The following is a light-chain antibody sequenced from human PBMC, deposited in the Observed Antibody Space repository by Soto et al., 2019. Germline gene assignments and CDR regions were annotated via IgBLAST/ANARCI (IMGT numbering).Light chain of an antibody. J-gene: IGKJ1*01. V-gene: IGKV3-15*01. CDR3: QQYNNWPGT. CDR2: GAS. Sequence: EIVMTQSPATLSVSPVEGATLSCRASQSVSSKLAWYQQKPGQAPRLLIYGASTRATGIPARFSGSGSGTEFTLTISSLQSEDFAVYYCQQYNNWPGTFGQGTKVDIK. CDR1: QSVSSK.